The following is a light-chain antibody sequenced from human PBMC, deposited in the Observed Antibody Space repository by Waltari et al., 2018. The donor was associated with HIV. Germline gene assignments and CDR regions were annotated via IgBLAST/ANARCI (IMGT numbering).Light chain of an antibody. CDR1: QTVGNSD. CDR3: QQYARSPWT. V-gene: IGKV3-20*01. J-gene: IGKJ1*01. CDR2: GAS. Sequence: EIVFPQSPRTLSLSPGERATLSCRASQTVGNSDLAWYQQKPGQAPRLLIYGASTRAADSPDRFTGSGSGTDFTLTIDTLEPEEFAVYYCQQYARSPWTFGQGTKVEIK.